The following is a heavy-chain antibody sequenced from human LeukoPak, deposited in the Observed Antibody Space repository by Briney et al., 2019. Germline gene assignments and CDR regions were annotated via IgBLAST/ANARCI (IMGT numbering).Heavy chain of an antibody. CDR1: GYTFTGYY. CDR2: INPNSGGT. D-gene: IGHD3-10*01. CDR3: ARDHPNTMIRGGDAFDI. V-gene: IGHV1-2*02. J-gene: IGHJ3*02. Sequence: ASVKVSCKASGYTFTGYYMHWVRQAPGQGLEWMGGINPNSGGTNYAQKFQGRVTMTRDTSISTAYMELSRLRSDDTAVYYCARDHPNTMIRGGDAFDIGGQGTMVTVSS.